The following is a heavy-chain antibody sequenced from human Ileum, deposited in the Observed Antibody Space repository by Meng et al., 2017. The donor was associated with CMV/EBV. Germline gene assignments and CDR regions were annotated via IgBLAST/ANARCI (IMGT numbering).Heavy chain of an antibody. J-gene: IGHJ4*02. CDR2: IYHSGST. CDR3: ANTLTTPYYFDH. V-gene: IGHV4-59*01. Sequence: SETLSLTCTVSGVSTSNYYWSWIRQSPGKGLEWIGYIYHSGSTNYNPSLKGRVTISVDTSKGQVSLNLHSVTAADTAVYYCANTLTTPYYFDHWGRGTPVTVSS. CDR1: GVSTSNYY. D-gene: IGHD1-1*01.